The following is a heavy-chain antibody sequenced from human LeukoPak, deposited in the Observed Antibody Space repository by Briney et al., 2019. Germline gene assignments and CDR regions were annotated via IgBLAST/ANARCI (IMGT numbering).Heavy chain of an antibody. V-gene: IGHV4-59*01. Sequence: SETLSLTCTVSGGSISSYYWSWIRQPPGKGLEWIGYIYYSGSTNYNPSLKGRVTISVDTSKNQFSLKLSSVTAADTAVYYCARTYSSGWSVEYFQHWGQGTLVTVSS. D-gene: IGHD6-19*01. J-gene: IGHJ1*01. CDR1: GGSISSYY. CDR2: IYYSGST. CDR3: ARTYSSGWSVEYFQH.